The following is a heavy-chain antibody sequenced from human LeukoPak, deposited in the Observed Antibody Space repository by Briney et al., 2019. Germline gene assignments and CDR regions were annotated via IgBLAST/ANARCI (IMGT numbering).Heavy chain of an antibody. CDR1: GLPLSSYS. V-gene: IGHV3-48*01. J-gene: IGHJ4*02. CDR2: ISTSSSTI. Sequence: PGGPLRFSCTASGLPLSSYSMLWLRQAPGEGLEWVSYISTSSSTIYNADTGKGRFTISRDDAKNSLYRQMNSVRVEDTAVYYCARVLPSGGFVSWGQGALVTVSS. CDR3: ARVLPSGGFVS. D-gene: IGHD3-16*01.